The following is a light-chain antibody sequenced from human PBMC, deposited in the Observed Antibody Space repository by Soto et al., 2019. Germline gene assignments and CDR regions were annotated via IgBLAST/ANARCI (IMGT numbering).Light chain of an antibody. CDR2: DAS. V-gene: IGKV3-11*01. Sequence: EIVLTQSPATLSLSPGDRATLSCRASQSVNSYFAWYQQKPGQAPRLLIYDASNRATGIPARFSGSGSGTYFTLTIGSLEPEDFAVYYCQQRSNWPLTFGGGTRVEIK. J-gene: IGKJ4*01. CDR1: QSVNSY. CDR3: QQRSNWPLT.